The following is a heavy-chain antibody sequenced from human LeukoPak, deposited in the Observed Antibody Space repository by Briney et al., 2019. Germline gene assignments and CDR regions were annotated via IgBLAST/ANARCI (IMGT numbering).Heavy chain of an antibody. J-gene: IGHJ4*02. CDR2: DSGNGQST. Sequence: GGPLRFSCATAGFTFTKYAMSWVQQAPGRGVDWLSSDSGNGQSTFYPDSVKGRFTISRDVSKKTLYLQTGNLRAEDTARYYCAKASHYNNYFDFWGQGILVTVSS. V-gene: IGHV3-23*01. CDR1: GFTFTKYA. D-gene: IGHD5-24*01. CDR3: AKASHYNNYFDF.